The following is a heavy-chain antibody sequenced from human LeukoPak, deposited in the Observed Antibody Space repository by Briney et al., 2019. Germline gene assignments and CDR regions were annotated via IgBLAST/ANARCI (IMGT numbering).Heavy chain of an antibody. CDR3: AKGGKTIMCPTSCYDY. J-gene: IGHJ4*02. D-gene: IGHD2-2*01. V-gene: IGHV3-23*01. CDR1: GFTFSSNG. Sequence: GGSLRLSCAASGFTFSSNGLSWVRQAPGRGLEWVSVISGSGGSPDYTDSVKGRFTISRDNSKNTLYLQMNSLRAEDTAVYYCAKGGKTIMCPTSCYDYWGQGTLVTVSS. CDR2: ISGSGGSP.